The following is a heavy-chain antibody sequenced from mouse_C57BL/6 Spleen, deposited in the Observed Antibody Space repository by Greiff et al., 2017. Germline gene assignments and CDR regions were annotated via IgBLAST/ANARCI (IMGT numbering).Heavy chain of an antibody. CDR2: IDPNIVGT. CDR1: GYTFPGYW. V-gene: IGHV1-72*01. D-gene: IGHD2-2*01. CDR3: ARVKNYGYGVGEGDWFAY. Sequence: VQLQQPGPELVKPGASVKLSCKASGYTFPGYWMPWVKQSPGRGLEWIGRIDPNIVGTKYNQKFRSKATLPVAKPSSTAYMQRSSLTAEDSAVYECARVKNYGYGVGEGDWFAYWGQGTLVTVSA. J-gene: IGHJ3*01.